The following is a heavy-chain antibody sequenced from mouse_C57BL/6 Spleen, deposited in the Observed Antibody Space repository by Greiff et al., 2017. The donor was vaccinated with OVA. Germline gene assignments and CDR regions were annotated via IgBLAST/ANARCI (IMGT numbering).Heavy chain of an antibody. V-gene: IGHV14-2*01. Sequence: LVESGAELVKPGASVKLSCTASGFNIKDYYMHWVKQRTEQGLEWIGRIDPEDGETKYAPKFQGKATITADTASNTAYLQLSSLTSEDTAVDYCASNYYGSSSFAYWGQGTLVTVSA. CDR3: ASNYYGSSSFAY. CDR1: GFNIKDYY. D-gene: IGHD1-1*01. J-gene: IGHJ3*01. CDR2: IDPEDGET.